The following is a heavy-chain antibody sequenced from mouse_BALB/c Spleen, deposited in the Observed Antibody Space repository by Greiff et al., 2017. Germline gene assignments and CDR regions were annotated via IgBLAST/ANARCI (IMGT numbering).Heavy chain of an antibody. J-gene: IGHJ2*01. CDR3: ARGIPAAPDLAY. V-gene: IGHV1-87*01. CDR1: GYTFTSYV. Sequence: QVQLQQSGAELVRPGASVKLSCKASGYTFTSYVMQWVKQRPGQGLDWIGDIYPGDGDTRYNEKFKGKATLTADKSSSTAYMQLSSLASEDSAVYYCARGIPAAPDLAYWGQGTTLTVSA. D-gene: IGHD6-1*01. CDR2: IYPGDGDT.